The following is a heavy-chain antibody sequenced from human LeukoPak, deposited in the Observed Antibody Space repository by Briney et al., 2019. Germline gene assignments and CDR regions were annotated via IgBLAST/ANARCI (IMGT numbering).Heavy chain of an antibody. CDR3: ARGDELGYYDSSGSGLDY. Sequence: PSQTLSLTCTVSGSSISSGGYYWSWIRQHPGKGLEWIGYIYYSGSTYYNPSLKSRVTISVDASKNQFSLKLSSVTAADTAVYYCARGDELGYYDSSGSGLDYWGQGTLVTVSS. CDR1: GSSISSGGYY. V-gene: IGHV4-31*03. D-gene: IGHD3-22*01. CDR2: IYYSGST. J-gene: IGHJ4*02.